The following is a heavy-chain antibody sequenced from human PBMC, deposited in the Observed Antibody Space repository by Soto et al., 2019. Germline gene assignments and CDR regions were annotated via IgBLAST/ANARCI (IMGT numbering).Heavy chain of an antibody. D-gene: IGHD3-10*01. CDR2: IYSGGST. Sequence: EVQMVESGGGLIQPGGSLRLSCAAFWFTVSSNYMTWVRQAPGTGLEWVSVIYSGGSTYYADSVKGRFTISRDNSRNTLYLQMNSLRAEDTAVYYCARGFPSMAYYGEYYFDKWGQGTLVTVSS. CDR1: WFTVSSNY. J-gene: IGHJ4*02. V-gene: IGHV3-53*01. CDR3: ARGFPSMAYYGEYYFDK.